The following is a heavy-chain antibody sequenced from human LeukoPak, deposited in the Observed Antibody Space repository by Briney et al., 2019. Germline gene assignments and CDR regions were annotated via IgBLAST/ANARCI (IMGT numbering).Heavy chain of an antibody. CDR2: INPSGGST. CDR1: GYTFTDYY. CDR3: AATYRFLEGADFDY. D-gene: IGHD3-3*01. J-gene: IGHJ4*02. V-gene: IGHV1-46*01. Sequence: ASVKVSCKASGYTFTDYYLHWVRQAPGQGLEWMGIINPSGGSTSYAQKFQGRVTMTRDTSTSTVYMELSSLRSEDTAVYYCAATYRFLEGADFDYWGQGTLVTVSS.